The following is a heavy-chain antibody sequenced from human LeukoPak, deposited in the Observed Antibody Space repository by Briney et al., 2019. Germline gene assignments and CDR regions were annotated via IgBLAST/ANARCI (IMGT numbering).Heavy chain of an antibody. D-gene: IGHD2-2*02. J-gene: IGHJ5*02. CDR2: ISGTGSST. V-gene: IGHV3-23*01. Sequence: GGSLRLSCAASGFNFNNYWMSWLRQAPGKGLEWVSTISGTGSSTYYADSAKGRFTISRDNSKDTLFLQLNSLTAADTAMYFCAKASVAIPQYCNSWGQGTLVTVSS. CDR3: AKASVAIPQYCNS. CDR1: GFNFNNYW.